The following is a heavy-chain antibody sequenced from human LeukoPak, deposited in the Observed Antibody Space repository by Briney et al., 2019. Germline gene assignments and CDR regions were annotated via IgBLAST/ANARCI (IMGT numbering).Heavy chain of an antibody. J-gene: IGHJ6*02. V-gene: IGHV1-8*01. D-gene: IGHD3-9*01. Sequence: GASVTVSYMPSGYTFTRYDINWLGQAAGQGGAWVGWMNPNSGNTGYAQKFQGRVTMTRNTSISTAYMELSSLRSEDTAVYYCARGVVDILTGYYYMDVWGQGTTVTVSS. CDR1: GYTFTRYD. CDR2: MNPNSGNT. CDR3: ARGVVDILTGYYYMDV.